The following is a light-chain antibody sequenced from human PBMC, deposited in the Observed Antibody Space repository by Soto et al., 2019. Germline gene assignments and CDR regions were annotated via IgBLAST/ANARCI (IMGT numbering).Light chain of an antibody. Sequence: IQVIQSPASLSASIGDRVTITCRASQSIINHLNWYQQRPGKAPKLLIYAADTLQNGVPSRFSGSGSGTDFTLTISSLQPEDFATYYCQQSYATVYTFGQGTKLEI. CDR1: QSIINH. CDR3: QQSYATVYT. J-gene: IGKJ2*01. CDR2: AAD. V-gene: IGKV1-39*01.